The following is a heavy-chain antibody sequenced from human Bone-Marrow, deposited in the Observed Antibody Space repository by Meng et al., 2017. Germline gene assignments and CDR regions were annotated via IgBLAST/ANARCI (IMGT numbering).Heavy chain of an antibody. V-gene: IGHV1-69*01. Sequence: QVQLVQSGAEVKNPGSSVKVSCKASGGTFKTYTISWVRQAPGQGLEWMGGVIPIFDKANYAQKFQGRVAITADESTSTVYMELSSLRSEDTAVYYCARDFRDGDYVGVWFDPWGQGTLVTVSS. CDR2: VIPIFDKA. D-gene: IGHD4-17*01. CDR1: GGTFKTYT. CDR3: ARDFRDGDYVGVWFDP. J-gene: IGHJ5*02.